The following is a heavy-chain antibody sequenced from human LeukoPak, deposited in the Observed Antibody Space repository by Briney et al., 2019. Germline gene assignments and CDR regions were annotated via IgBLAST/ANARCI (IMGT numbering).Heavy chain of an antibody. CDR2: INTDGSST. J-gene: IGHJ3*02. Sequence: GGSLRLSCAASGFTFSGYWMSWVRQAPGKGLVWVSRINTDGSSTSYADSVKGRFTISRDNAKNTLYLQMNSLRAEDTAVYYCATIYDSSGYYYAGDDIWGQGTMVTVSS. CDR3: ATIYDSSGYYYAGDDI. V-gene: IGHV3-74*01. CDR1: GFTFSGYW. D-gene: IGHD3-22*01.